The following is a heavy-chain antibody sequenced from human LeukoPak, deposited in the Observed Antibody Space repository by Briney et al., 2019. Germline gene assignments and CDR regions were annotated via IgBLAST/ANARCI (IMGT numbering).Heavy chain of an antibody. J-gene: IGHJ3*02. CDR2: ITGSGDIT. Sequence: QTGGSLRLSCAASGFMFRSYGMNWVRQAPGKGLEWVSGITGSGDITYYADSVKGQFTISRDNSKNTMYLQMNSLRAEDTARYYCASHRWLQPQGDAFDIWGQGTMVTVSS. V-gene: IGHV3-23*01. D-gene: IGHD5-24*01. CDR1: GFMFRSYG. CDR3: ASHRWLQPQGDAFDI.